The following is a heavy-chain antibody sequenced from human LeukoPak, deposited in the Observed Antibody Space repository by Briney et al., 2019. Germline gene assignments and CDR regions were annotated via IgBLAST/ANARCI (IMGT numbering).Heavy chain of an antibody. CDR3: ARESYSSSSGIDY. J-gene: IGHJ4*02. V-gene: IGHV3-7*01. D-gene: IGHD6-6*01. CDR2: IKQDGSEK. CDR1: GFTFSSYW. Sequence: PGGSLRLSCAASGFTFSSYWMSWVRQAPGKGLEWVANIKQDGSEKYYVDSVKGRFTISRDNAKNSLYLQMNSLRAEDTAVYYCARESYSSSSGIDYWGQGTLVTVSS.